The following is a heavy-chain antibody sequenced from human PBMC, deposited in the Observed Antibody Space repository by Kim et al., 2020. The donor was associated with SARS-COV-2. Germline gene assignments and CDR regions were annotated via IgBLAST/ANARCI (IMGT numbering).Heavy chain of an antibody. Sequence: GGSLRLSCTDSTITFSNFYMNWIRQAPGRGLEWISHISNTGTTTYYADSVKGRFTIYRDNARNSVYLQMNSLRAEDTALYYCARDRSLKDWGQGTLVTVSS. CDR1: TITFSNFY. CDR2: ISNTGTTT. V-gene: IGHV3-11*04. J-gene: IGHJ4*02. CDR3: ARDRSLKD.